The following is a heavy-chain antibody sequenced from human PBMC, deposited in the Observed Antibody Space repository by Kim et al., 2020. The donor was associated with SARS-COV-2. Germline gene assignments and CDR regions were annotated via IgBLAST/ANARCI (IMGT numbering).Heavy chain of an antibody. CDR1: GFTFSNYI. CDR3: AKDLRGGAILRYFDY. CDR2: MTGGGITS. Sequence: GGSLRLSCVASGFTFSNYIISWVRQAPGKGLEWVASMTGGGITSYYADSVRGRFTISRDDSKNALYLQMNSLRAEDTAVYYCAKDLRGGAILRYFDYGGQGTLVTFSS. J-gene: IGHJ4*02. D-gene: IGHD3-9*01. V-gene: IGHV3-23*01.